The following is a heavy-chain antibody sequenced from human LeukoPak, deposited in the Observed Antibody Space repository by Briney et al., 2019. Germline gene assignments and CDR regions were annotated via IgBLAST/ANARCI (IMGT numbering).Heavy chain of an antibody. D-gene: IGHD3-10*01. CDR1: GFTFSTYF. CDR3: ARERQDTIVHSGAFDI. Sequence: PGGSLRLSCAASGFTFSTYFMHWVRQAPGKGLEWVAVIASDGSHTFYVESVKGRFTISRDNSKNTLYLQMSSLRAEDTAVYFCARERQDTIVHSGAFDIWGQGTIVTVSS. CDR2: IASDGSHT. J-gene: IGHJ3*02. V-gene: IGHV3-30-3*01.